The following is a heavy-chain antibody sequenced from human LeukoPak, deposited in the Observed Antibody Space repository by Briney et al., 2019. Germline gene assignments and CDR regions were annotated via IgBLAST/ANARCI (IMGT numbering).Heavy chain of an antibody. Sequence: GGSLRLSCAASGSTLSNSWMHWVRQAPGKGLVWVSRIDPDGNTDYADSVKGRFTVSRDNAKNTLYLQMNSLRAEDTAVYRCARDVRGPRDFWGQGTLVTVSS. CDR3: ARDVRGPRDF. CDR2: IDPDGNT. CDR1: GSTLSNSW. V-gene: IGHV3-74*01. J-gene: IGHJ4*02. D-gene: IGHD2/OR15-2a*01.